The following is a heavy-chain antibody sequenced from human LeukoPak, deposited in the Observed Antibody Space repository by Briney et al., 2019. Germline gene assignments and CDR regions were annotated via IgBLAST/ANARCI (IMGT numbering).Heavy chain of an antibody. CDR3: AKGDYGDYYFDY. Sequence: GRSLRLSCAASGFTFSSYGMHWVRRAPGKGLEWVAVISYDGSNKYYADSVKGRFTISRDNSKNTLYLQMNSLRAEDTAVYYCAKGDYGDYYFDYWGQGTLVTVSS. CDR1: GFTFSSYG. D-gene: IGHD4-17*01. V-gene: IGHV3-30*18. CDR2: ISYDGSNK. J-gene: IGHJ4*02.